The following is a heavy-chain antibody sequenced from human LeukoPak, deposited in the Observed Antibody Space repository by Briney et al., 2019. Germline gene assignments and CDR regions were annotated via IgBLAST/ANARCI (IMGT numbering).Heavy chain of an antibody. V-gene: IGHV1-2*02. D-gene: IGHD3-3*01. Sequence: ASVKVSCKASGYTFTDYYMQWVRQAPGQGLEWMGWINPNSGGTNYAQKFQGRVTMTRDTSISTAYMELSRLRSDDTAVYYCARPLVYYDFWSWGQGTLVTVSS. J-gene: IGHJ4*02. CDR3: ARPLVYYDFWS. CDR1: GYTFTDYY. CDR2: INPNSGGT.